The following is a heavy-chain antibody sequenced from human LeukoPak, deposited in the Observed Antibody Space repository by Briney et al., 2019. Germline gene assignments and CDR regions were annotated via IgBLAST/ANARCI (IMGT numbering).Heavy chain of an antibody. CDR2: INHSGST. CDR1: GGSFSGYY. V-gene: IGHV4-34*01. J-gene: IGHJ6*02. Sequence: SETLSLTCAVYGGSFSGYYWSWIRQPPGKGLEWIGEINHSGSTNYNPSLKSRVTISVDTSKNQFSLKLSSVTAADTAVYYCASSTYYGFWSGYLGYYYGMDVWGQGTTVTVSS. D-gene: IGHD3-3*01. CDR3: ASSTYYGFWSGYLGYYYGMDV.